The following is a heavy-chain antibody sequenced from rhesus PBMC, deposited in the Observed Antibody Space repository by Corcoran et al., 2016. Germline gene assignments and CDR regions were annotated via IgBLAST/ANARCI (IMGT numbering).Heavy chain of an antibody. Sequence: QLQLQESGPGLVKPSETLSVTCAVSGGSISSSYWSWIRQAPGKGLEWIGYIYGSGSGTNYNPSLKSRVTLPVDTSKTQLSLNLSSVPTADTAVYYCARGGSWFFDYWGQGVLVTVSS. D-gene: IGHD6-13*01. V-gene: IGHV4-169*01. CDR1: GGSISSSY. J-gene: IGHJ4*01. CDR2: IYGSGSGT. CDR3: ARGGSWFFDY.